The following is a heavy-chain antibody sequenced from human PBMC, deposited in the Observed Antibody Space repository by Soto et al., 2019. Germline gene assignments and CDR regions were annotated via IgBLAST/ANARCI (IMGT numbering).Heavy chain of an antibody. CDR3: AKGDIAAPLASDY. J-gene: IGHJ4*02. D-gene: IGHD6-6*01. CDR2: ISGSGGST. CDR1: GFTFSSYA. V-gene: IGHV3-23*01. Sequence: EVQLLESGGGLVQPGGSLRLSCAASGFTFSSYAMSWVRQAPGKGLEWVSAISGSGGSTYYADSVKGRFTISRDNSKNTLYLQMNSLRTEDTAVYYCAKGDIAAPLASDYWGQGTLDTVSS.